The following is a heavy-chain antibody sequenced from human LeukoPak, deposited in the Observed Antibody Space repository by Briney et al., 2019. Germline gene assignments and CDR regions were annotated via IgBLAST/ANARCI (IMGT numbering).Heavy chain of an antibody. V-gene: IGHV3-30*04. CDR1: GFTLSAYT. CDR2: ISYDETHK. J-gene: IGHJ3*02. Sequence: GGSLRLSCETSGFTLSAYTIHWIRQAPDKTLGWVALISYDETHKDSADSVRGRFTISRDTSKNTVSLQMDSLRIEDTAVYFCARDAVQVWSYVGTYDIWGPGATVTVS. CDR3: ARDAVQVWSYVGTYDI. D-gene: IGHD1-1*01.